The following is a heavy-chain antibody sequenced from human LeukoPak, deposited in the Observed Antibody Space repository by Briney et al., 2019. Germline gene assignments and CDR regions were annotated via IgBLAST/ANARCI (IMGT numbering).Heavy chain of an antibody. Sequence: GGSLRLSCAASGFTFSSYSMNWVRQAPGKELEWVSSISSSSSYIYYADSVKGRFTISRDNAKNSLYLQMNSLRAEDTAVYYCARDRIQYHYMDVWGKGTTVTVSS. CDR2: ISSSSSYI. V-gene: IGHV3-21*01. CDR1: GFTFSSYS. CDR3: ARDRIQYHYMDV. J-gene: IGHJ6*03.